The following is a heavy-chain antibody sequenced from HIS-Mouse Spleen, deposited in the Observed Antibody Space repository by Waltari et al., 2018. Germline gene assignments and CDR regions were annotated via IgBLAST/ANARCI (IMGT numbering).Heavy chain of an antibody. Sequence: EVQLVESGGGLVKPGGSLRLSCAASGFTFSSYSMNGVRQAPGKGLEWVSSISSSSSYIYYADSVKGRFTISRDNAKNSLYLQMNSLRAEDTAVYYCARVALNHYYYGMDVWGQGTTVTVSS. CDR2: ISSSSSYI. J-gene: IGHJ6*02. CDR3: ARVALNHYYYGMDV. CDR1: GFTFSSYS. V-gene: IGHV3-21*01.